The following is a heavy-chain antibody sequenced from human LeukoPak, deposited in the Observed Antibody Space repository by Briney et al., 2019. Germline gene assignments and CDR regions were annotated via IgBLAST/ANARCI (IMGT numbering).Heavy chain of an antibody. V-gene: IGHV4-39*01. CDR1: GGSISSSSYY. CDR3: ARRQAGYYVDY. CDR2: IYYSGST. J-gene: IGHJ4*02. D-gene: IGHD3-22*01. Sequence: SETLSLTCTVSGGSISSSSYYWGWIRQPPGKGLEWIGSIYYSGSTYYNPSLKSRVTISVDTSKNQFSLKLSSVTAADTAVYYCARRQAGYYVDYWGQGTLVTVSS.